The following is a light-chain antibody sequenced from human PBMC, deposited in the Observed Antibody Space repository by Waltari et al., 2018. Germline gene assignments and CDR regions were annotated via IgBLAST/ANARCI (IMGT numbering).Light chain of an antibody. CDR2: SSV. CDR3: QSFDTSLSGFVI. V-gene: IGLV1-40*01. Sequence: QSVLTQPASVSGAPGPRVTNSCTGTRPNIGAGYDVHWYQQLAGTAPKLLIFSSVNRPSGVPDRFSASKSGTSASLVITGLQADDEADYYCQSFDTSLSGFVIFGGGTKVAVL. J-gene: IGLJ2*01. CDR1: RPNIGAGYD.